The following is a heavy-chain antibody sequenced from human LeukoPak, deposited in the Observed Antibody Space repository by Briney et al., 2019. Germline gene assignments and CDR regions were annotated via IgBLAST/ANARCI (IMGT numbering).Heavy chain of an antibody. CDR1: GFTFSSYA. Sequence: PGGSLRLSCAASGFTFSSYAMSWVRQAPGKGLEWVSGISGSGGSTYYADSVKGRLTISRDNSKNTLYLQMNSLRAEDTAVYYWAKDGSTSLYYFYMDGWGKGTTVNVSS. CDR2: ISGSGGST. D-gene: IGHD2-2*01. J-gene: IGHJ6*03. CDR3: AKDGSTSLYYFYMDG. V-gene: IGHV3-23*01.